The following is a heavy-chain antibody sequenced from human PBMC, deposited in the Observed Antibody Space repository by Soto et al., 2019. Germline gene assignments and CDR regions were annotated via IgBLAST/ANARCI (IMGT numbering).Heavy chain of an antibody. Sequence: PGESLKISCKGSGYSFTSYWIGWVRQMPGKGLEWMGIIYPGDSDTRYSPPFQGQVTISADKSISTAYLQWSSLKASDTAMYYCARHPVGYSYGLDRHYGMDVWGQGTTVTVSS. CDR2: IYPGDSDT. CDR1: GYSFTSYW. D-gene: IGHD5-18*01. CDR3: ARHPVGYSYGLDRHYGMDV. V-gene: IGHV5-51*01. J-gene: IGHJ6*02.